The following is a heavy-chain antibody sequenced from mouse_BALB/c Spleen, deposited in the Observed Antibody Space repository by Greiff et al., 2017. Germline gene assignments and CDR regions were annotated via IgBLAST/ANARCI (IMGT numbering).Heavy chain of an antibody. V-gene: IGHV3-2*02. CDR2: ISYSGST. CDR3: ASLTGYFDV. D-gene: IGHD4-1*01. Sequence: EVQLQQSGPGLVKPSQSLSLTCTVTGYSITSDYAWNWIRQFPGNKLEWMGYISYSGSTSYNPSLKSRISITRDTSKNQFFLQLNSVTTEDTATYYCASLTGYFDVWGAGTTVTVSS. CDR1: GYSITSDYA. J-gene: IGHJ1*01.